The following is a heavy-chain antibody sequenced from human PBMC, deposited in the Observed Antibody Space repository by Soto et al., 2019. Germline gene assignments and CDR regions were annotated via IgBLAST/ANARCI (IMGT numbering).Heavy chain of an antibody. CDR3: ARAVAVPADFDY. CDR1: GYTCTSYA. D-gene: IGHD6-19*01. J-gene: IGHJ4*02. CDR2: INAGNGNT. V-gene: IGHV1-3*01. Sequence: ASVKVSCKASGYTCTSYAMHWVRQAPGQRLEWMGWINAGNGNTKYSQKFQGRVTITRDTSASTAYMELSSLRSEDTAVYYCARAVAVPADFDYWGPGTLVTVSS.